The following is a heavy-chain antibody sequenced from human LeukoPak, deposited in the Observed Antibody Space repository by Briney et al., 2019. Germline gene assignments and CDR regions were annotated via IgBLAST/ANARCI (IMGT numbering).Heavy chain of an antibody. J-gene: IGHJ4*02. CDR2: INPNSGGT. CDR3: ARATGYDFWSGYYYFDY. D-gene: IGHD3-3*01. Sequence: ASVKVSCKASGYTFTGYYMHWVRQAPGQGLEWMGWINPNSGGTNYAQKFQGRVTMTRDTSISTAYMELSRLRSDDTAVYYCARATGYDFWSGYYYFDYWGQGTLVTVSS. CDR1: GYTFTGYY. V-gene: IGHV1-2*02.